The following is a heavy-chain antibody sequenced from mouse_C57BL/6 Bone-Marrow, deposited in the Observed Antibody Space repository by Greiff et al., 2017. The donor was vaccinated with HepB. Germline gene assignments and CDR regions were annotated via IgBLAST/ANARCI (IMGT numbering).Heavy chain of an antibody. CDR1: GYTFTSYT. J-gene: IGHJ2*01. V-gene: IGHV1-4*01. CDR3: ARYHSNAYFDY. CDR2: INPSSGYT. Sequence: VQRVESGAELARPGASVKMSCKASGYTFTSYTMHWVKQRPGQGLEWIGYINPSSGYTKYNQKFKDKATLTADKSSSTAYKQLSSLTSEDSAVYYCARYHSNAYFDYWGQGTTLTVSS. D-gene: IGHD2-5*01.